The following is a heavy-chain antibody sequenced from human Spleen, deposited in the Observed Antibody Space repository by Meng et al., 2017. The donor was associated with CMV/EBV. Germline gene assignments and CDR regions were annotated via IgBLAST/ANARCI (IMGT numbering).Heavy chain of an antibody. D-gene: IGHD2-15*01. CDR2: IYPGDSDA. Sequence: SGYRFTNYWIGWGRQMPGKGLEYMGIIYPGDSDARYSPSFEGQVTMSADKSINTVYLQWGSLKASDTAIYYCARHYCTGGTCYSFDSWGQGTLVTVSS. J-gene: IGHJ4*02. V-gene: IGHV5-51*01. CDR3: ARHYCTGGTCYSFDS. CDR1: GYRFTNYW.